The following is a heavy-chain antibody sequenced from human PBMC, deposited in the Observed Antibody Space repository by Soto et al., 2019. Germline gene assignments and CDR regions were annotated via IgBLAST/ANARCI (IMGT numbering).Heavy chain of an antibody. CDR2: INHRGST. Sequence: QVQLEQWGAGLLKPSETLSLTCGVYGGSFSAYYWSWIRQPPGKGLEWIGEINHRGSTNYNPSLKSRVTISVDTPKSQFSLKLSSVTAADAAVYYYARTSSFDYWGQGTLVTVSS. CDR1: GGSFSAYY. V-gene: IGHV4-34*01. D-gene: IGHD6-6*01. CDR3: ARTSSFDY. J-gene: IGHJ4*02.